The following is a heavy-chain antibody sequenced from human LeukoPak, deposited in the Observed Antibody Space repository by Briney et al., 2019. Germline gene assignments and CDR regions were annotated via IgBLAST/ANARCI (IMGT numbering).Heavy chain of an antibody. Sequence: ASVKVSCKASGYTFTGYYMHWVRQAPGQGLEWMGWINPNSGGTNYAQKFQGRVTMTRDTSISTAYMELSRLRSDDTAVYYCARGAIAAAGYHAFDIWGQGTMVTVSS. CDR2: INPNSGGT. CDR3: ARGAIAAAGYHAFDI. V-gene: IGHV1-2*02. CDR1: GYTFTGYY. J-gene: IGHJ3*02. D-gene: IGHD6-13*01.